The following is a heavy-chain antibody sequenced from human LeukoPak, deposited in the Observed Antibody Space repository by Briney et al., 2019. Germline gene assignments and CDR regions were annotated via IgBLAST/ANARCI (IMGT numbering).Heavy chain of an antibody. CDR2: IYTSGST. Sequence: PSETLSLTCTVSGGSISSYYWSWIRQPPGKGLEWIGYIYTSGSTNYNPSLKSRVTISVDTSKNQFSLKLSSVTAADTAVYYCARFIGGAFDIWGQGTMVNVSS. CDR1: GGSISSYY. V-gene: IGHV4-4*09. J-gene: IGHJ3*02. D-gene: IGHD6-25*01. CDR3: ARFIGGAFDI.